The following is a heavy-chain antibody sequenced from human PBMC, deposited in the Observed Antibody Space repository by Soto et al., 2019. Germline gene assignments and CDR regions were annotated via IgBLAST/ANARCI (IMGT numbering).Heavy chain of an antibody. J-gene: IGHJ6*02. CDR2: INHSGST. Sequence: SETLSLTCAVYGGSFSGYYWSWIRQPPGKGLEWIGEINHSGSTNYNPSLKSRVTISVDTSKNQVSLKLSSVTAADTAVYYCARGRGVLMVYASHDYYGMDVWGQGTTVTVSS. D-gene: IGHD2-8*01. CDR3: ARGRGVLMVYASHDYYGMDV. V-gene: IGHV4-34*01. CDR1: GGSFSGYY.